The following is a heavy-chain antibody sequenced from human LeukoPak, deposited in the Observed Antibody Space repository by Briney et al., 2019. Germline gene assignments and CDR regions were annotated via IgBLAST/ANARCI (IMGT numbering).Heavy chain of an antibody. CDR3: ARNGDYEADYYYYYGMDV. J-gene: IGHJ6*04. D-gene: IGHD4-17*01. Sequence: ASVKVSCKASGYTFTSYGISWVRQAPGQGLERMGWISAYNGNTNYAQKLQGRVTMTTDTSTSTAYMELRSLRSDDTAVYYCARNGDYEADYYYYYGMDVWGKGTTVTVSS. CDR2: ISAYNGNT. V-gene: IGHV1-18*04. CDR1: GYTFTSYG.